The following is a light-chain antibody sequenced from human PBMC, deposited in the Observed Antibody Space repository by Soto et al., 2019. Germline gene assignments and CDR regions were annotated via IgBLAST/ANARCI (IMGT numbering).Light chain of an antibody. CDR2: GAS. Sequence: EIVMTQSPATLSVSPGERATLSCRASQSVSSNLAWYQQKPGQAPRLLIYGASTRATGISARFSGSGSGTEFPLTISSLQSEDFAVYYCQQYNNWPLTFGGGNKVEIK. CDR3: QQYNNWPLT. CDR1: QSVSSN. J-gene: IGKJ4*01. V-gene: IGKV3-15*01.